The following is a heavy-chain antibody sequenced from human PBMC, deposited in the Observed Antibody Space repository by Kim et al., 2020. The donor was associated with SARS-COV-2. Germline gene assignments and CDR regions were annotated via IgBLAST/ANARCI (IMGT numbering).Heavy chain of an antibody. CDR1: GYTFTGYY. D-gene: IGHD6-6*01. CDR3: ARDRLTFGLWSSSSPHYYYGMDV. Sequence: ASVKVSCKASGYTFTGYYMHWVRQAPGQGLEWMGRINPNSGGTNYAQKFQGRVTMTRDTSISTAYMELSRLRSDDTAVYYCARDRLTFGLWSSSSPHYYYGMDVWGQGTTVTVSS. V-gene: IGHV1-2*06. J-gene: IGHJ6*02. CDR2: INPNSGGT.